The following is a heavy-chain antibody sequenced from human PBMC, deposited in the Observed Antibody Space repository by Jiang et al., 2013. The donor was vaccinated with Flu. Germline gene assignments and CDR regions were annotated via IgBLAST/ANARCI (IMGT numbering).Heavy chain of an antibody. V-gene: IGHV1-69*04. Sequence: SGAEVKKPGSSVKVSCKASGALSSYAISWVRQAPGRGLEWMGRIIPILGIANYAQKFQGRVTITADKSTSTAYMELSSLRSEDTAVYYCARAPYDSSGYYLYWYFDLWGRGTLVTVSS. J-gene: IGHJ2*01. CDR2: IIPILGIA. D-gene: IGHD3-22*01. CDR3: ARAPYDSSGYYLYWYFDL. CDR1: GALSSYA.